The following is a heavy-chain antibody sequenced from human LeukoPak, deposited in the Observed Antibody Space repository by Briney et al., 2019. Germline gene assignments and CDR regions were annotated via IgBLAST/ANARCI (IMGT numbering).Heavy chain of an antibody. CDR1: GYSFSRYG. J-gene: IGHJ4*02. CDR3: ARAKQHLVF. V-gene: IGHV1-18*01. Sequence: ASVKVSCRTSGYSFSRYGISWVRQAPGQGLEWMAWISGYNNNTIYTHNFQGRLTVTMDTSTSTGYMELRGLTADDTATYYCARAKQHLVFWGQGTLVIVSS. CDR2: ISGYNNNT. D-gene: IGHD1/OR15-1a*01.